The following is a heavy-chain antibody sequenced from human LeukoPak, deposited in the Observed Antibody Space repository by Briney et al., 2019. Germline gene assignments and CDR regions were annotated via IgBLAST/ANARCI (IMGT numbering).Heavy chain of an antibody. CDR3: ARGPSGTYRCTFVY. Sequence: GGSLRLSCAASGFTFSTSWMSWVRQAPGKGLEWVANINQDGSEKYYVESLKGRLTISRDNAKDSLYLQMTSLRAEDTAVYYCARGPSGTYRCTFVYWGQGTLVTVSS. CDR2: INQDGSEK. J-gene: IGHJ4*02. CDR1: GFTFSTSW. V-gene: IGHV3-7*01. D-gene: IGHD3-16*02.